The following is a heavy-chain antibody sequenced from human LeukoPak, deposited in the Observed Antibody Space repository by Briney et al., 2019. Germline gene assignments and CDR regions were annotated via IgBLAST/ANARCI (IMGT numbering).Heavy chain of an antibody. CDR2: IHYSGKT. CDR3: ARFGFHYDIDV. V-gene: IGHV4-59*01. CDR1: GGSISGYY. Sequence: PSETLSLTCTVSGGSISGYYWTWTRQPPGKGLEWIGQIHYSGKTDYNPSLRSRITISVDTSKNQMFLKLSSVTAADTAVYYCARFGFHYDIDVWGQGTTVTVSS. J-gene: IGHJ6*02. D-gene: IGHD3-16*01.